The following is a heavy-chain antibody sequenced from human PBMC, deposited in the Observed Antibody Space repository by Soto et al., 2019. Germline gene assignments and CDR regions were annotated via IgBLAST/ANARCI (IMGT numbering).Heavy chain of an antibody. Sequence: PGGSLRLSCAASGFTFSSYGMHWFRQAPGKGLEWVAVISYDGSNKYYADSVKGRFTISRDNSKNTLYLQMNSLRAEDTAVYYCAGEYSSSSGFDYWGQGTLVTVSS. V-gene: IGHV3-30*03. CDR1: GFTFSSYG. J-gene: IGHJ4*02. CDR2: ISYDGSNK. D-gene: IGHD6-6*01. CDR3: AGEYSSSSGFDY.